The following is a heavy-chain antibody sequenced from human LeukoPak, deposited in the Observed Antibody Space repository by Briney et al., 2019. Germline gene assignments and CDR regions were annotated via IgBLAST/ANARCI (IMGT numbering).Heavy chain of an antibody. D-gene: IGHD3-3*01. Sequence: GGSLRLSCAASGFTVSSNYMNWVRQAPGKGLEWVSVIYSGGTTYYADSVKGRFTISRDNSKNTLYLQMNSLRAEDTAVYYCATLLRFLEGVVWGQGTLVTVPS. CDR3: ATLLRFLEGVV. CDR2: IYSGGTT. V-gene: IGHV3-66*02. J-gene: IGHJ4*02. CDR1: GFTVSSNY.